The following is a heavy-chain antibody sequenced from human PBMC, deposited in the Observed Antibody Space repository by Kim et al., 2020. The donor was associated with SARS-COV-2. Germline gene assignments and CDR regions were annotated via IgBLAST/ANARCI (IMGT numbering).Heavy chain of an antibody. V-gene: IGHV4-59*13. Sequence: SETLSLTCTVSGGSISSYYWSWIRQPPGKGLEWIGYIYYSGSTNYNPSLKSRVTISVDTSKNQFSLKLSSVTAADTAVYYCARGLRTYIAVAAYGMDGWGQGTTVTVSS. J-gene: IGHJ6*02. CDR3: ARGLRTYIAVAAYGMDG. D-gene: IGHD6-19*01. CDR1: GGSISSYY. CDR2: IYYSGST.